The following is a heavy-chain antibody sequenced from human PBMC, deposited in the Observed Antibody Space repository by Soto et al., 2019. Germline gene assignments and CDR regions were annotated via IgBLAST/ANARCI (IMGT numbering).Heavy chain of an antibody. CDR1: GGSISSGGYY. CDR3: AREGVQVYDILTGIGESNNWFDP. V-gene: IGHV4-31*03. CDR2: IYYSGST. D-gene: IGHD3-9*01. J-gene: IGHJ5*02. Sequence: SETLSLTCTVSGGSISSGGYYWSWIRQHPGKGLEWIGYIYYSGSTYYNPSLKSRVTISVDTSKNQFSLKLSSVTAADTAVYYCAREGVQVYDILTGIGESNNWFDPWGQGTLVTVSS.